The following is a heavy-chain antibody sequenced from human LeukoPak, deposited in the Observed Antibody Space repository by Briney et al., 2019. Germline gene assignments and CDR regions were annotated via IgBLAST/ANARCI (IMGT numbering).Heavy chain of an antibody. CDR2: INPNSGGT. Sequence: ASVKVSCKASGYTFTGYHMHWVRQAPGQGLEWMGWINPNSGGTNYAQKFQGRVTMTRDTSISTAYMELSRLRSDDTAVYYCARDRSPENDFWSGYYSYYYYYMDVWGKGTTVTVSS. D-gene: IGHD3-3*01. V-gene: IGHV1-2*02. J-gene: IGHJ6*03. CDR1: GYTFTGYH. CDR3: ARDRSPENDFWSGYYSYYYYYMDV.